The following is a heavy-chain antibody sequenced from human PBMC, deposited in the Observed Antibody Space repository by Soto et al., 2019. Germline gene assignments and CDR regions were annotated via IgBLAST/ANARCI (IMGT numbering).Heavy chain of an antibody. CDR2: IKQDGSEK. D-gene: IGHD2-2*02. CDR1: GFTFSSYW. CDR3: ASGVGCSSTSCYSNRYYYYMDV. Sequence: EVQLVESGGGLVQPGGSLRLSCAASGFTFSSYWMSWVRQAPGKGLEWVANIKQDGSEKYYVDSVKGRSTIPRDNAKNSLYLQMNILRAEDKSVYYCASGVGCSSTSCYSNRYYYYMDVWGKGTTVTVS. J-gene: IGHJ6*03. V-gene: IGHV3-7*01.